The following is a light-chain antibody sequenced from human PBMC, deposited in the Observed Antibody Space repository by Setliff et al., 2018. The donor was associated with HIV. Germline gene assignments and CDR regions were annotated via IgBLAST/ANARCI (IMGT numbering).Light chain of an antibody. CDR2: ANR. CDR3: CSYAGSYTFYV. CDR1: ISNIGAGYD. V-gene: IGLV1-40*01. J-gene: IGLJ1*01. Sequence: QSVLTQPPSVSGAPGQRVSISCTGSISNIGAGYDIHWYQQIPGTAPKLLIYANRNRPSGVPDRFSGSKSGSSPSLAITGLQAEDEADYYCCSYAGSYTFYVFGTGTKVTVL.